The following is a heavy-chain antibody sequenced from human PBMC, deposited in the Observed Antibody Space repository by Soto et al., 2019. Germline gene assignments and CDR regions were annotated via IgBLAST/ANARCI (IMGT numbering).Heavy chain of an antibody. Sequence: QVQLVESGGGLVKPGGSLRLSCAASGFTFSDYYMSWIRQAPGKGLEWVSYISSSGSTIYYADSVKGRFTISRDNAKNSLYLQMNSLRAEDTAVYYCARSRAYCSSTSCYVYYYYYMDVWGKGTMVTVSS. V-gene: IGHV3-11*01. CDR3: ARSRAYCSSTSCYVYYYYYMDV. D-gene: IGHD2-2*01. J-gene: IGHJ6*03. CDR1: GFTFSDYY. CDR2: ISSSGSTI.